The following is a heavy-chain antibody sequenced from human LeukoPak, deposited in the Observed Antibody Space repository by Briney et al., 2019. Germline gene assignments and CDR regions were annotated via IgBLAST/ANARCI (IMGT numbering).Heavy chain of an antibody. D-gene: IGHD4-17*01. CDR3: ARGVDYGDYAPSYYFDY. CDR2: IYPGDSDT. J-gene: IGHJ4*02. CDR1: GSIFSNYW. Sequence: GESLKISCKGSGSIFSNYWIGWVRQVPGKGLEWMGIIYPGDSDTRYSPSFQGQVTISADKSISTAYLQWSSLKASDTAMYYCARGVDYGDYAPSYYFDYWGQGTLVTVSS. V-gene: IGHV5-51*01.